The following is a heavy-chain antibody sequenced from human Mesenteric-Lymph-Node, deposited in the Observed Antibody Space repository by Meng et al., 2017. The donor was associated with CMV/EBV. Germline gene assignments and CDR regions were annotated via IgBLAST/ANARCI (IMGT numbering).Heavy chain of an antibody. J-gene: IGHJ4*02. CDR2: IRSKANSYAT. Sequence: FRGAAMHWVRQASGKGLEWVGRIRSKANSYATTYAASMKGRFTISRDDSKNTAYLQMNSLKTEDTAVYYCTRHPDDNHRWTDQWPVYWGQGTLVTVSS. V-gene: IGHV3-73*01. CDR1: FRGAA. D-gene: IGHD6-19*01. CDR3: TRHPDDNHRWTDQWPVY.